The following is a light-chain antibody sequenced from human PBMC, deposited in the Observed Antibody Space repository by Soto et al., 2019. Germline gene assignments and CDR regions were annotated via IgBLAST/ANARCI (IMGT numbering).Light chain of an antibody. CDR2: GAS. V-gene: IGKV3-20*01. CDR3: QQYGSSTTWT. J-gene: IGKJ1*01. CDR1: QSVSSSY. Sequence: EIVLTQSPGTLSLSPGETATLSCRASQSVSSSYLAWYQQKPCQAPRLLIYGASSRATGIPDRFSGSGSGTDFTLTINRREPEDFAVYYCQQYGSSTTWTFGQGTKVEIK.